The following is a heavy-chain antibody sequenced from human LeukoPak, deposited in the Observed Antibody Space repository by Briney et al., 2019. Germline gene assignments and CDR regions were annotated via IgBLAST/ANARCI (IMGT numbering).Heavy chain of an antibody. CDR3: ARDDDYYDSSGYYYDYFDY. CDR2: IKQGGREK. Sequence: GGSLRLSCAASGFTFSSYWMSWVRQAPGKGLEWVANIKQGGREKYYVDSVKGRFTISRENAKNSLYVKINSLRAEDTAVYYCARDDDYYDSSGYYYDYFDYWGQGTLVTVSS. J-gene: IGHJ4*02. V-gene: IGHV3-7*01. CDR1: GFTFSSYW. D-gene: IGHD3-22*01.